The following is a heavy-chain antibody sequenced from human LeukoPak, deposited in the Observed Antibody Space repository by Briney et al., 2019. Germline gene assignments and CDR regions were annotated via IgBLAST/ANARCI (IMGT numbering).Heavy chain of an antibody. CDR3: ARGWALNYYDSSGFYFDY. D-gene: IGHD3-22*01. Sequence: PSETLSLTCAVYGGSFSDYYWSWIRQPPGKGLEWIGEINHSGSTNYKLSLKSRVTISVKTAKNQFSLKLSSLTAADTAVYYCARGWALNYYDSSGFYFDYWGQGTLVTVSS. V-gene: IGHV4-34*01. J-gene: IGHJ4*02. CDR1: GGSFSDYY. CDR2: INHSGST.